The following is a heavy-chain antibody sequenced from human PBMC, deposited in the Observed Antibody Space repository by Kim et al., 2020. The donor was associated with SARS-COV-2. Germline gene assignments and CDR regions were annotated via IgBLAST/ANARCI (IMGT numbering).Heavy chain of an antibody. Sequence: GGSLRLSCAASGFTFSNAWMSWVRQAPGKGLEWVGRIKSKTDGGTTDYAALVKGRFTISRDDSKNTLYLQMNSLKTEDTAVYYCTTPNVLLWFGELLTRDYGMDVWGQGTTVTVSS. CDR2: IKSKTDGGTT. V-gene: IGHV3-15*01. CDR1: GFTFSNAW. D-gene: IGHD3-10*01. CDR3: TTPNVLLWFGELLTRDYGMDV. J-gene: IGHJ6*02.